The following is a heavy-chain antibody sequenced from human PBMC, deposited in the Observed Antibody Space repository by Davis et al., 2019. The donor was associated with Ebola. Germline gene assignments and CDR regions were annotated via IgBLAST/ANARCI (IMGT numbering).Heavy chain of an antibody. V-gene: IGHV1-46*01. CDR3: ARSSFGGPYSWFDP. D-gene: IGHD2-15*01. Sequence: ASVKVSCKASGYTFTSYYMHWVRQAPGQGLEWMGIINPSGGSTSYAQNFQGRVTMTRDTSTSTLYMELTSLRSEDTAVYYCARSSFGGPYSWFDPWGQGTLVTVSS. CDR1: GYTFTSYY. CDR2: INPSGGST. J-gene: IGHJ5*02.